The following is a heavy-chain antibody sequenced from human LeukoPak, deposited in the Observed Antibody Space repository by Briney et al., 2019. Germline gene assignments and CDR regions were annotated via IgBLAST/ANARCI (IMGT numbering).Heavy chain of an antibody. V-gene: IGHV4-61*02. CDR1: GGSINSGSYY. D-gene: IGHD6-13*01. CDR2: IYTSGTT. CDR3: VRDNWAAAAYYYYMDV. Sequence: SETLSLTCTVSGGSINSGSYYWSWVRQPAGKGLEWIERIYTSGTTNYSPSLKSRVTISVDTSKNQFSLRLGSVTAADTAMYYCVRDNWAAAAYYYYMDVWGKGTTVTVSS. J-gene: IGHJ6*03.